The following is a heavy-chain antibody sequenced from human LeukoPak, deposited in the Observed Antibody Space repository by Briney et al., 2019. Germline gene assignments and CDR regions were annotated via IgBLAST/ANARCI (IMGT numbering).Heavy chain of an antibody. D-gene: IGHD2-21*02. CDR2: ISGSGGNT. J-gene: IGHJ5*02. Sequence: GGSLRLSWAASGXSFSGYSMTWVRQAPGKGLEWVSAISGSGGNTYYADSVKGRFTISRDKSKNTLYLQMNSLRAEDTAVYYCAKEAYCGGDCSRWFDPWGQGTLVTVSS. V-gene: IGHV3-23*01. CDR1: GXSFSGYS. CDR3: AKEAYCGGDCSRWFDP.